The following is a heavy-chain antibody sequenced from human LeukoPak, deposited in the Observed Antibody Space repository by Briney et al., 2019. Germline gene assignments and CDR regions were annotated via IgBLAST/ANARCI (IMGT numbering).Heavy chain of an antibody. J-gene: IGHJ4*02. Sequence: GASVKVSCKASGYTFTSYYMHWVRQAPEQGLEWMGIINPSGGSTSYAQKFQGRVTMTRDTSTSTVYMELSSLRSEDTAVYYCARDHSTLLWFGELQFPDYWGQGTLVTVSS. CDR3: ARDHSTLLWFGELQFPDY. V-gene: IGHV1-46*01. D-gene: IGHD3-10*01. CDR2: INPSGGST. CDR1: GYTFTSYY.